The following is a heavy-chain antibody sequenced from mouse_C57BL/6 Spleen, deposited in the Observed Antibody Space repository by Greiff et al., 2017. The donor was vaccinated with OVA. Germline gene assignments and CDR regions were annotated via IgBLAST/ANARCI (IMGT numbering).Heavy chain of an antibody. D-gene: IGHD2-12*01. CDR1: GFTFSDYG. J-gene: IGHJ2*01. Sequence: EVMLVESGGGLVKPGGSLKLSCAASGFTFSDYGMHWVRQAPEQGLEWVAYISSGSSTIYYADTVKGRFTLSRDNAKNTLFLQMTSLRSEDTAMYYCSRVTGGGGFDYWGQGTTLTVSS. V-gene: IGHV5-17*01. CDR3: SRVTGGGGFDY. CDR2: ISSGSSTI.